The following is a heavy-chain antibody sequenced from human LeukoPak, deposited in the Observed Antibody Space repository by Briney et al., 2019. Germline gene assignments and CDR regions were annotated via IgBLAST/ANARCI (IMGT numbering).Heavy chain of an antibody. V-gene: IGHV3-21*01. J-gene: IGHJ3*02. CDR2: ISSSSSYI. CDR3: ARSGMDRGDAFDI. D-gene: IGHD1-14*01. Sequence: GGSLRLSCAASGFTFSSYSMNWVRQAPGKGLEWVSSISSSSSYIYYADSVKGRFTISRDNAKNSLYLQMNSLRAEDTAVYYCARSGMDRGDAFDIWGQGTMVTVSS. CDR1: GFTFSSYS.